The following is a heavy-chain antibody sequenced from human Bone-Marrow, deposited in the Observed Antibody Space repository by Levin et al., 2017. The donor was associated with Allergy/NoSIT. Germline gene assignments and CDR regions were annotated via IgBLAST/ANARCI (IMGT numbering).Heavy chain of an antibody. CDR3: ARMRSITGTTRPAFDI. D-gene: IGHD1-7*01. V-gene: IGHV4-59*11. J-gene: IGHJ3*02. CDR2: ILYTGST. Sequence: ASETLSLTCNVSGVSMNKHYWTWIRQSPGQGLEWIGYILYTGSTNYNPSLQSRVTISIDRSKNQFSLELKSLSAADTAVYHCARMRSITGTTRPAFDIWGQGTVVTVSS. CDR1: GVSMNKHY.